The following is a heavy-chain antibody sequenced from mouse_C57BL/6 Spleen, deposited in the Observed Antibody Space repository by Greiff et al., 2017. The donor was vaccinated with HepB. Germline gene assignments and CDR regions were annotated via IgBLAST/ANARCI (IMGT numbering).Heavy chain of an antibody. Sequence: VKLQESGAELVRPGTSVKMSCKASGYTFTNYWIGWAKQRPGHGLEWIGDIYPGGGYTNYNEKFKGKATLTADKSSSTAYMQFSSLTSEDSAIYYCARKDYSKGGYFDVWGTGTTVTVSS. D-gene: IGHD2-5*01. CDR3: ARKDYSKGGYFDV. CDR1: GYTFTNYW. CDR2: IYPGGGYT. V-gene: IGHV1-63*01. J-gene: IGHJ1*03.